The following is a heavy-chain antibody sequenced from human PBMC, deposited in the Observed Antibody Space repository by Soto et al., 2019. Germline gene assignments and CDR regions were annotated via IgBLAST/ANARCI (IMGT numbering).Heavy chain of an antibody. V-gene: IGHV4-31*03. CDR3: ARDYGGKYYLDH. J-gene: IGHJ4*02. D-gene: IGHD4-17*01. CDR1: GASINRSGYY. CDR2: VYYTGST. Sequence: QVHLQESGPGLVRPSQTLSLTCTVSGASINRSGYYWTWIRQHPGKGLEWIGYVYYTGSTYYNPSLQSRITLSLDTSNNQFSPNLKSVTAADTAVYFCARDYGGKYYLDHWGQGTLVTVSS.